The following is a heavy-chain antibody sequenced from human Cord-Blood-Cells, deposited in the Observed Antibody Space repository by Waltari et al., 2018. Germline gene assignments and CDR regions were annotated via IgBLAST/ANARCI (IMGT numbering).Heavy chain of an antibody. V-gene: IGHV1-3*01. D-gene: IGHD6-6*01. CDR3: ARGSYSSSSCYFDL. CDR2: INAGNGNK. CDR1: GYTFTSYA. J-gene: IGHJ2*01. Sequence: QVQLVQSGAEVKKPGASVKVSCKASGYTFTSYAMHWVRQAPGQRLEWMGWINAGNGNKKYSQKFQGRVTITRDTAASTAYMELSSLRSEDTAVYYCARGSYSSSSCYFDLWGRGTLVTVSS.